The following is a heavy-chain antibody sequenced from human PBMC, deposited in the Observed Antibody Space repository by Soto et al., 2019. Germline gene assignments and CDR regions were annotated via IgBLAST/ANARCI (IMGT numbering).Heavy chain of an antibody. V-gene: IGHV4-31*03. Sequence: QVQLQESGPGLVKPSQTLSLTCTVSGGSISSGGYFWSWLRQHPGKGLGWIGFIYYSGSTYYNPFPKSRVTISVDTSKNQFSLKLSSVTAADTAVYYCAREGAAPYYYYGMDVWGQGTTVTVSS. CDR1: GGSISSGGYF. J-gene: IGHJ6*02. CDR3: AREGAAPYYYYGMDV. CDR2: IYYSGST. D-gene: IGHD6-6*01.